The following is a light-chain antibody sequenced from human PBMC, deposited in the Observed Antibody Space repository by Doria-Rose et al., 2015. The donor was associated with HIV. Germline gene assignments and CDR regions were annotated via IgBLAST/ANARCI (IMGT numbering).Light chain of an antibody. J-gene: IGKJ5*01. V-gene: IGKV3-20*01. CDR1: QSFSSTY. CDR2: DGS. Sequence: TQSPGTLSLSPGERATLSCRASQSFSSTYLAWYQQKPGQAPSLLIYDGSTRATGIPDRFSGSGSGTGFTLTISRLEPEDVAVYYCQQYGTSRGTFGQGTRLEIK. CDR3: QQYGTSRGT.